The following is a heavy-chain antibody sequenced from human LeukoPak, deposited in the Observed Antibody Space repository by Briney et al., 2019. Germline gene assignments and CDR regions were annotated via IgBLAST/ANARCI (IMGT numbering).Heavy chain of an antibody. CDR3: SRDGDYIMPPFDY. CDR1: GFTFTRYW. V-gene: IGHV3-7*01. CDR2: IKQDGSET. Sequence: PGGSLRLSRATSGFTFTRYWRSWVRKGPGKGLEWVANIKQDGSETHYVDSVKGRFTISRDNARNSVYLQMNSLSDDDTAVYYCSRDGDYIMPPFDYWGQGILVTVS. J-gene: IGHJ4*02. D-gene: IGHD4-17*01.